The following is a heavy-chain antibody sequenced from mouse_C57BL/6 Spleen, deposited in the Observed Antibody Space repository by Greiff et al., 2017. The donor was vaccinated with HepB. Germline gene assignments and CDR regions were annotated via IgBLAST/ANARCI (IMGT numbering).Heavy chain of an antibody. D-gene: IGHD1-1*01. J-gene: IGHJ2*01. CDR2: IDPEDGET. CDR1: GFNIKDYY. V-gene: IGHV14-2*01. Sequence: EVQVVESGAELVKPGASVKLSCTASGFNIKDYYMHWVKQRTEQGLEWIGRIDPEDGETKYAPKFQGKATITADTSSNTAYLQLSSLTSEDTAVYYCAITVVARNYFDYWGQGTTLTVSS. CDR3: AITVVARNYFDY.